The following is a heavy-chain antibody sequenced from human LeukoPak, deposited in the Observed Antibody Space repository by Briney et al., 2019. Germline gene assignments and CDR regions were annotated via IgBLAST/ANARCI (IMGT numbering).Heavy chain of an antibody. V-gene: IGHV1-69*04. CDR3: ARTYWGAVDY. CDR2: IIPIFGIA. Sequence: SVKVSCKASGGTFSSYAISWVRQAPGQGLEWMGRIIPIFGIANYAQKFQGRVTITADKSTSTAYMELSSLRSEDTAVYYCARTYWGAVDYWGQGTLVTVSS. CDR1: GGTFSSYA. J-gene: IGHJ4*02. D-gene: IGHD7-27*01.